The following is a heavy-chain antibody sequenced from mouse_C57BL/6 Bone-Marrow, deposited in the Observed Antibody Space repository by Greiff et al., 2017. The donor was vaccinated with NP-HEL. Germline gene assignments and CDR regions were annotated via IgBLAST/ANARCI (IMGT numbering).Heavy chain of an antibody. V-gene: IGHV1-58*01. J-gene: IGHJ3*01. D-gene: IGHD2-2*01. CDR2: IYIGNGYT. CDR1: GYTFTSYG. Sequence: VQLQQSGAEPVRPGSSVKMSCKTSGYTFTSYGINWVKQRPGQGLEWIGYIYIGNGYTEYNEKFKGKATLTSDTSSSTAYMQLSSLTSEDSAIYFCAREPIYYGYDDGGFAYWGQGTLVTVSA. CDR3: AREPIYYGYDDGGFAY.